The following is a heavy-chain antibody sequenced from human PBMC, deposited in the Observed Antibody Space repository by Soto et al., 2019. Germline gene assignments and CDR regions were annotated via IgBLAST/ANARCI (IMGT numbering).Heavy chain of an antibody. CDR2: IYYSGST. V-gene: IGHV4-30-4*01. J-gene: IGHJ6*02. Sequence: SETLSLTCTVSGGSISSGDYYWSWIRQPPGKGLEWIGYIYYSGSTYYNPSLKSRVTISVDTSKNQFSLQLNSVTPEDTAVYYCAREPGIAVAGTEDYYYYYGMDVWGQGTTVTVS. CDR3: AREPGIAVAGTEDYYYYYGMDV. D-gene: IGHD6-19*01. CDR1: GGSISSGDYY.